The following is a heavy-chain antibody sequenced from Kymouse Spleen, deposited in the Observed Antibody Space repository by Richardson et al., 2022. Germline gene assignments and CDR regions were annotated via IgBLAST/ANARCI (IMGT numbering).Heavy chain of an antibody. J-gene: IGHJ5*02. CDR1: GGSFSGYY. CDR2: INHSGST. Sequence: QVQLQQWGAGLLKPSETLSLTCAVYGGSFSGYYWSWIRQPPGKGLEWIGEINHSGSTNYNPSLKSRVTISVDTSKNQFSLKLSSVTAADTAVYYCARGTGTRWFDPWGQGTLVTVSS. CDR3: ARGTGTRWFDP. V-gene: IGHV4-34*01. D-gene: IGHD1-7*01.